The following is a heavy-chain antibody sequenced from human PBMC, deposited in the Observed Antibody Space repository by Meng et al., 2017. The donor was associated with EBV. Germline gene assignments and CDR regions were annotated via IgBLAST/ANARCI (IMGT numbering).Heavy chain of an antibody. CDR3: ARDRWEPKGKGRFDP. Sequence: GQVVRSGAGGKKPGSSVKVSCKASGGTFSSYAISWVRQAPGQGLEWMGGIIPIFGTANYAQKFQGRVTITADKSTSTAYMELSSLRSEDTAVYYCARDRWEPKGKGRFDPWGQGTLVTVSS. J-gene: IGHJ5*02. V-gene: IGHV1-69*06. CDR1: GGTFSSYA. D-gene: IGHD1-26*01. CDR2: IIPIFGTA.